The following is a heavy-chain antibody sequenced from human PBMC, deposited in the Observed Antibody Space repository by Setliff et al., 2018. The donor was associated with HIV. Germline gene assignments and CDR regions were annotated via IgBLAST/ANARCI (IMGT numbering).Heavy chain of an antibody. CDR1: GGSISSSHDF. V-gene: IGHV4-39*07. CDR3: ARVPTSSWYVTTQRTKEYFHH. Sequence: SETLSLTCTVSGGSISSSHDFWNWIRQPPGKGLEWIGAISYGGITYYNPSLTSRVTISVDTSRNQFSLRLSSVTAADTAIYYCARVPTSSWYVTTQRTKEYFHHWGQGTLVTV. J-gene: IGHJ1*01. CDR2: ISYGGIT. D-gene: IGHD6-13*01.